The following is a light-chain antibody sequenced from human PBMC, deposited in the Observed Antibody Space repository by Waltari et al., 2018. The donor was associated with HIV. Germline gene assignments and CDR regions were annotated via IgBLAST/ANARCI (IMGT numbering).Light chain of an antibody. CDR2: DAA. Sequence: DIVLPQSPATLSLSPGERATLSCRASESVGSYVAWYQQRPGPAPSLLIDDAANRAAGGVARISGGGSGTDFTPTISSLEPEDVAVNYCQQRGNRPPPTFGGGTKVEIK. V-gene: IGKV3-11*01. CDR1: ESVGSY. J-gene: IGKJ4*01. CDR3: QQRGNRPPPT.